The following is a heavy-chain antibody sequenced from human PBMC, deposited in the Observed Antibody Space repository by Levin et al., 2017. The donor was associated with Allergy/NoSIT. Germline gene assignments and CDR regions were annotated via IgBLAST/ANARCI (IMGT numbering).Heavy chain of an antibody. V-gene: IGHV3-11*01. CDR3: ARLSIAAADWYFDL. Sequence: KTGGSLRLSCAASGFIFSDRYMSWIRQAPGKGLEWVSYISSSGGAMYYADSVKGRFTISRDNAKNSLYLQLNSLRAEDTAVFYCARLSIAAADWYFDLWGRGTLVTVSS. D-gene: IGHD6-13*01. CDR1: GFIFSDRY. J-gene: IGHJ2*01. CDR2: ISSSGGAM.